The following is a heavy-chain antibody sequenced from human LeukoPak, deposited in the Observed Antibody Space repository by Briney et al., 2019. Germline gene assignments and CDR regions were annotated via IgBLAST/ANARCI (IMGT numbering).Heavy chain of an antibody. D-gene: IGHD4-17*01. Sequence: GGSLRLSCAASGFTVSSNYMSWVRQAPGKGLERVSVIYSGGTTYYADSVQGRFTISRDNSKNTVYLQMNSLTVEDTAVYYCARDPRTTGKSNYGMDVWGQGTTVTVSS. CDR2: IYSGGTT. CDR1: GFTVSSNY. J-gene: IGHJ6*02. CDR3: ARDPRTTGKSNYGMDV. V-gene: IGHV3-53*01.